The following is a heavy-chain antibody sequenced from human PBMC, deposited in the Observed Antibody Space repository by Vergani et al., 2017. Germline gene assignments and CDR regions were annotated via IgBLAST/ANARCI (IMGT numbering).Heavy chain of an antibody. D-gene: IGHD3-22*01. V-gene: IGHV3-21*01. CDR2: ISSRSTYT. J-gene: IGHJ4*02. Sequence: EVQLMESGGGLVKPGGSLRLSCAASGFTFSSYSMNWVRQAPGKGLEWVSSISSRSTYTYYADSVKGRFTISRDNAKSSLYLQMNSLRADDTAVYYCARGYKYDNSGYYYYLPDYWGQGTLVTVSS. CDR3: ARGYKYDNSGYYYYLPDY. CDR1: GFTFSSYS.